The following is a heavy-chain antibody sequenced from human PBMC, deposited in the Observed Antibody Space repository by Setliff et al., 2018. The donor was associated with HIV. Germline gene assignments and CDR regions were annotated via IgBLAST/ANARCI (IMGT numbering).Heavy chain of an antibody. Sequence: GASVKVSCKTSGYTFTGYYVHGVRQAPGQGLEWMGWINPNNGDTNYEQKFQGRVTMTRDTSISTAHMELSSLKSDDTAVYYCAKPSLEWSPNWFDTWGQGTLVTVSS. D-gene: IGHD3-3*01. CDR1: GYTFTGYY. V-gene: IGHV1-2*02. CDR2: INPNNGDT. J-gene: IGHJ5*02. CDR3: AKPSLEWSPNWFDT.